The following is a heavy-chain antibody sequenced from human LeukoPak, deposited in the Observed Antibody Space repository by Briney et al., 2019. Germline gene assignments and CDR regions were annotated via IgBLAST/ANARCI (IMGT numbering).Heavy chain of an antibody. CDR2: ISGSGGTT. V-gene: IGHV3-23*01. Sequence: GGSLRLSCAASGFTFNNYAMTWVRQAPGKGLEWVSAISGSGGTTLYADSVKGRFTISRDNSKSTLYLQMNSLRAEDTAVYYCAKAGGSMWYSPQFDYWGPGTPVTVSS. CDR3: AKAGGSMWYSPQFDY. D-gene: IGHD6-13*01. CDR1: GFTFNNYA. J-gene: IGHJ4*02.